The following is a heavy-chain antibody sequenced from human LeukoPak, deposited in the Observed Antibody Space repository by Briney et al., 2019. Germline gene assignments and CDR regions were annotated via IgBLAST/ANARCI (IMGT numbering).Heavy chain of an antibody. D-gene: IGHD3-3*01. CDR3: ARAPWSAYNSPHDY. Sequence: GSLRLSCAASGFTFSSYSMNWVRQAPGKGLEWGSYISSSSSTLYYADSVKGRFTISRDNAKNSLYLQMNSLRAEDTAVYYCARAPWSAYNSPHDYWGQGTLVTVSS. CDR1: GFTFSSYS. J-gene: IGHJ4*02. CDR2: ISSSSSTL. V-gene: IGHV3-48*01.